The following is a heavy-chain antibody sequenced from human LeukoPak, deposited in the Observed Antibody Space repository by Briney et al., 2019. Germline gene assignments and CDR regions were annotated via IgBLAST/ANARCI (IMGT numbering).Heavy chain of an antibody. Sequence: PSETLSLTCTVSGGSISSSSYYWGWIRQPPGTGLEWIGSIYYSGSTYYNPSLKSRVTISVDTSKNQFSLKLSSVTAADTAVYYCASHIVVVPAATQRAHFDYWGQGTLVTVSS. J-gene: IGHJ4*02. CDR2: IYYSGST. CDR1: GGSISSSSYY. D-gene: IGHD2-2*01. CDR3: ASHIVVVPAATQRAHFDY. V-gene: IGHV4-39*01.